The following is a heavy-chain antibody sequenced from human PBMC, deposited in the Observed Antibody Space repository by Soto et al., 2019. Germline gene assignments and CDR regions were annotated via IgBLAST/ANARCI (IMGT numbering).Heavy chain of an antibody. CDR1: GYSFTAFY. D-gene: IGHD2-21*01. V-gene: IGHV1-2*02. Sequence: GASVKVSCKAAGYSFTAFYIHWVRQARGQGFEWLGWINPNSGGTYYSQKFRARVTLTRDTSISTAYMELTGLRSDDTAVYYCARANSIRPYFYNMDVWGQGTTVTVSS. J-gene: IGHJ6*03. CDR2: INPNSGGT. CDR3: ARANSIRPYFYNMDV.